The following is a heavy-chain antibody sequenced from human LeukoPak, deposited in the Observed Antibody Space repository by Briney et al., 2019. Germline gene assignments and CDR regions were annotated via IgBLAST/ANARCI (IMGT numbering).Heavy chain of an antibody. D-gene: IGHD6-19*01. CDR2: IYSGGST. CDR1: GFTVSSNY. J-gene: IGHJ6*02. CDR3: ARESRSSGWYPPVDYYYGMDV. Sequence: PGGSLRLSCAASGFTVSSNYMSWVRQAPGKGLEWVSVIYSGGSTYYADSVKGRFTISRDNSKNTLYLQMNSLRAEDTAVYYCARESRSSGWYPPVDYYYGMDVWGQGTTVTVSS. V-gene: IGHV3-53*01.